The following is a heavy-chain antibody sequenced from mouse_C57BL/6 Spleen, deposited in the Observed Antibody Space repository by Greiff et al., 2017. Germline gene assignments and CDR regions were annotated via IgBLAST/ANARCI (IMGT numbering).Heavy chain of an antibody. Sequence: EVKLMESGGGLVKPGGSLKLSCAASGFTFSSYAMSWVRQTPEKRLEWVATISDGGSYTYYPDNVKGRFTISRDNAKNNLYLQMSHLKSEDTAMYYCAGYVSSYDYWGQGTTLTVSS. CDR2: ISDGGSYT. J-gene: IGHJ2*01. CDR3: AGYVSSYDY. D-gene: IGHD1-1*01. CDR1: GFTFSSYA. V-gene: IGHV5-4*03.